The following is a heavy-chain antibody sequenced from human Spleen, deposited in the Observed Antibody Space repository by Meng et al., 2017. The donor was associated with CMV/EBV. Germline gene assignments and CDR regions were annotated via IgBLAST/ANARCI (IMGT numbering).Heavy chain of an antibody. V-gene: IGHV1-18*01. D-gene: IGHD2-8*01. CDR3: ARESDYCTTISCPFDP. J-gene: IGHJ5*02. Sequence: VKVSCKASGYTFTSYGIHWVRQAPGQGLEWMGWISAYTGNTNYAQRLQGRVTMTTDTSTDTVYMEVRSLTSDDTATYYCARESDYCTTISCPFDPWGQGTLVTVSS. CDR1: GYTFTSYG. CDR2: ISAYTGNT.